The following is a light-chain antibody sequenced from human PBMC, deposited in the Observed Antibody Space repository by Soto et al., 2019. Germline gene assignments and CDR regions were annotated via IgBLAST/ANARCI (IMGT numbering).Light chain of an antibody. J-gene: IGLJ1*01. V-gene: IGLV2-14*01. Sequence: QSVLTQPASVSGSPGQSITISCTGTSSDVGGYNYVSWYQHHPGKAPKLMIYEVSNRPSGVSNRFSGSKSGNTASLTISGLQAEDEADYYCSSYTSSGTPVFGTGTKVTVL. CDR2: EVS. CDR3: SSYTSSGTPV. CDR1: SSDVGGYNY.